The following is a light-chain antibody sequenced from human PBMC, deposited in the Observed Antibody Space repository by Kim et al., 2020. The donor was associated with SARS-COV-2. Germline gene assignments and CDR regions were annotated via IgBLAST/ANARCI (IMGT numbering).Light chain of an antibody. CDR2: GAS. CDR1: QNIGRN. V-gene: IGKV3D-15*01. CDR3: QQYIALYT. Sequence: LAVSPRERATLSCRASQNIGRNLAWYQQKPGQVPSLLIYGASTRATGVSARFSGSGSETEFTRTISSLQSEDFAVYYWQQYIALYTFGQGTKLEI. J-gene: IGKJ2*01.